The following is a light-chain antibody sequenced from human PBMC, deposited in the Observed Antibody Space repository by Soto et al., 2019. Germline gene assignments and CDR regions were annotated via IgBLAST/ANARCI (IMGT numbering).Light chain of an antibody. CDR2: ASS. CDR3: QQSYSTPLT. CDR1: QSIIYY. Sequence: DIKMTQSPSSLSASVGDRVTITCRANQSIIYYLNWYQQKPGKAPKFLIYASSSLQSGVPSRFRGSGSGTDFTLTISSLQPEDFATYYCQQSYSTPLTFGGGTKVDI. V-gene: IGKV1-39*01. J-gene: IGKJ4*01.